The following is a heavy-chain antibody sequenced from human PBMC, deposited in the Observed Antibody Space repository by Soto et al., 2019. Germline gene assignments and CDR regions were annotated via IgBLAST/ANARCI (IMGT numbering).Heavy chain of an antibody. V-gene: IGHV3-30*03. D-gene: IGHD2-15*01. CDR1: GFTFSSYG. CDR2: ISYDGSNK. CDR3: AIISTSSYSAVAATNRHYYYMDV. J-gene: IGHJ6*03. Sequence: GGSLRLSCAASGFTFSSYGMHWVRQAPGKGLEWVAVISYDGSNKYYADSVKGRFTISRDNSKNTLYLQMNSLRAEDTAVYYCAIISTSSYSAVAATNRHYYYMDVWGKGTTVTVSS.